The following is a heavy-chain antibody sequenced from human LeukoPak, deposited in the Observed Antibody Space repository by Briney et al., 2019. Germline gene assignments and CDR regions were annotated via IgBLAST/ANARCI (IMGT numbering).Heavy chain of an antibody. D-gene: IGHD3-22*01. CDR3: TTDPTYNGYSYYYFDY. CDR1: GFTFSTYD. V-gene: IGHV3-21*01. Sequence: GGSLRLSCVASGFTFSTYDMNWVRQAPGKGLEWVSAITSTSNHINYADSVKGRFTISRDNANNSLYLQMNSLRAEDTAVYYCTTDPTYNGYSYYYFDYWDQGTLVTVSS. CDR2: ITSTSNHI. J-gene: IGHJ4*02.